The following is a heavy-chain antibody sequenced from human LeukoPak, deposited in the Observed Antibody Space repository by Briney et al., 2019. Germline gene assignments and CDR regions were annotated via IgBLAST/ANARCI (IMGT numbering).Heavy chain of an antibody. CDR1: GFTFSSYW. Sequence: GGSLRLSCAASGFTFSSYWMSWVRQAPGKGLEWVANIKHDGSDKYHVDSVKGRFTISRDNAKNSLYLQMNSLRAEDTAMYYCARDLWFGEFPYYFDQWGQGTLVTVSS. D-gene: IGHD3-10*01. J-gene: IGHJ4*02. CDR2: IKHDGSDK. V-gene: IGHV3-7*01. CDR3: ARDLWFGEFPYYFDQ.